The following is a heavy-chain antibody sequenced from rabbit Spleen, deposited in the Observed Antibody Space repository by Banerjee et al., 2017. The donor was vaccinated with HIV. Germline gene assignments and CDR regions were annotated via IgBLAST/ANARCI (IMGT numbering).Heavy chain of an antibody. J-gene: IGHJ4*01. D-gene: IGHD8-1*01. CDR3: ARDGTGGSYFAL. CDR1: GFIFNSYYY. CDR2: IYTSNSYT. Sequence: QEQLVESRGGLVKPGASLTLTCTASGFIFNSYYYMCWVRKASGKGLEWITCIYTSNSYTNSAISFKGRFTISSHNAQTTVFLQTTSLTAADTAPYFCARDGTGGSYFALWGSCSLVTVS. V-gene: IGHV1S43*01.